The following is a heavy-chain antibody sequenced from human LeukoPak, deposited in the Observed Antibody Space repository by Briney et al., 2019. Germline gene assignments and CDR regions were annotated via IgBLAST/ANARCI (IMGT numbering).Heavy chain of an antibody. J-gene: IGHJ4*02. CDR1: GGSISSHH. CDR2: IYYSGST. V-gene: IGHV4-59*08. D-gene: IGHD6-13*01. Sequence: SETLSLTCTVSGGSISSHHWSWIRQPPGKGLEWIGYIYYSGSTNYKPSLKSRVTISVDTSKNQFSLKLTSVTAADTAVYYCARHLDIAASGTFDYWGQGTLATVSS. CDR3: ARHLDIAASGTFDY.